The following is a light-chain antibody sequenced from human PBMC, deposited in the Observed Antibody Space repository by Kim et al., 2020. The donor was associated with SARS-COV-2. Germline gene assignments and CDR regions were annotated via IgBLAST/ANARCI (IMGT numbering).Light chain of an antibody. CDR2: DAS. Sequence: PSVGDRVTIVSRARQDMGDHLSSYQQKPVKGPKRMIDDASILQTGFPSRFSGSGSGTEFTLTIASLQPEDFATYHCLQHHTYAPTFGRGTKVDIK. CDR1: QDMGDH. CDR3: LQHHTYAPT. V-gene: IGKV1-17*01. J-gene: IGKJ1*01.